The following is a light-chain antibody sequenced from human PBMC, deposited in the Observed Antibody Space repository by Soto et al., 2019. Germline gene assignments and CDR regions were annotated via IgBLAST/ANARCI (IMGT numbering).Light chain of an antibody. Sequence: QSALTQPASVSGSPGQSITISCTGTSSDVGGYNYVSWYQQHPGKAPKLMIYEVSNRPSGVSNRFSGSKSGNTASLTISGLQAEEEADYYCSSYTSSSTRVFGTGTEVTVL. CDR3: SSYTSSSTRV. CDR1: SSDVGGYNY. V-gene: IGLV2-14*01. CDR2: EVS. J-gene: IGLJ1*01.